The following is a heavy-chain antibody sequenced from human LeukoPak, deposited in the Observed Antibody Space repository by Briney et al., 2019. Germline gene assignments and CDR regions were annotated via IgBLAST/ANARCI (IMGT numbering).Heavy chain of an antibody. CDR3: ASGRDGSLTTDFDY. J-gene: IGHJ4*02. V-gene: IGHV3-48*03. Sequence: PGGSLRLSCVASGLPFTNFWVRQAPGKGLEWVSYLSSSGSTNYYADSVKGRFTISRDNAKNSLYLQMNSLRAEDTAVYYCASGRDGSLTTDFDYWGQGTLVTVSS. CDR1: GLPFTNF. CDR2: LSSSGSTN. D-gene: IGHD3-22*01.